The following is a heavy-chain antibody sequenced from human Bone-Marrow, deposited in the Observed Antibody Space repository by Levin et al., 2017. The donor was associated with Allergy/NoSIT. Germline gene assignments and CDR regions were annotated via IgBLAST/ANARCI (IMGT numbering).Heavy chain of an antibody. CDR2: IWYDGSNE. CDR3: ARGVTTVDY. CDR1: GFTFSSYN. D-gene: IGHD1-1*01. J-gene: IGHJ4*02. Sequence: PGGSLRLSCAASGFTFSSYNMHWVRQAPGKGLEWVAIIWYDGSNEDYADSVRGRFTISRDNSKNTLYLQMNSLRAEDTAVYYCARGVTTVDYWGQGTLVTVSS. V-gene: IGHV3-33*01.